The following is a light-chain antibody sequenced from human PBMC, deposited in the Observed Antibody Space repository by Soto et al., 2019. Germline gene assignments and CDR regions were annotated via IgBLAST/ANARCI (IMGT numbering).Light chain of an antibody. CDR3: SSYSSSSPV. CDR1: SSDVGGYNY. J-gene: IGLJ2*01. V-gene: IGLV2-14*01. Sequence: QSALTQPASVSGSPGQSITISCTGTSSDVGGYNYVSWYQQHPGKAPKLMIYDVSNRPSGVSNRFSGSKSGNTASLTISGLQAEDEADYYYSSYSSSSPVFGGGTKRTFL. CDR2: DVS.